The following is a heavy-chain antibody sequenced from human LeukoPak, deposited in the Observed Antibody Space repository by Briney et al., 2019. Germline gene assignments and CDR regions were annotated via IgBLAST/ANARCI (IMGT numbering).Heavy chain of an antibody. CDR3: ARDQGELPDY. CDR2: IYYSGST. D-gene: IGHD1-26*01. J-gene: IGHJ4*02. V-gene: IGHV4-59*01. Sequence: PSETLPLTCTVSGGSISSYYWSWIRQPPGKGLEWIGYIYYSGSTNYNPSLKSRVTISVDTSKNQFSLKLSSVTAADTAVYYCARDQGELPDYWGRGTLVTVSS. CDR1: GGSISSYY.